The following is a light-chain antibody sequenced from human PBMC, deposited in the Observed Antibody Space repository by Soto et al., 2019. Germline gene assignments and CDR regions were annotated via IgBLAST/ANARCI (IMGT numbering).Light chain of an antibody. Sequence: QSVLTQPPSVSGATGQRVTISCTGSSSNIGAGYDVHWYQQLPGTAPKLLIYGNSNRPSGVPDRFSGSKSGTSASLAITGRQAEDEADYYCHSYDSSLSGYVFGTGTKVTV. CDR1: SSNIGAGYD. V-gene: IGLV1-40*01. CDR2: GNS. J-gene: IGLJ1*01. CDR3: HSYDSSLSGYV.